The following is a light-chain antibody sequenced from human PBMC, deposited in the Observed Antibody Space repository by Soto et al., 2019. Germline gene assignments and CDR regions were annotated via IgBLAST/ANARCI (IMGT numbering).Light chain of an antibody. CDR2: DVS. CDR3: CSYTGGYTHAV. CDR1: SSDVGTYNY. Sequence: SVLTYPRSVSPPPGQSVSISCSGTSSDVGTYNYVSWYQQHPGKAPKLMIYDVSKRPSGVPDRCSGSKSGNTASLTISGLHAEDEADYYCCSYTGGYTHAVFGGGTKVTVL. J-gene: IGLJ2*01. V-gene: IGLV2-11*01.